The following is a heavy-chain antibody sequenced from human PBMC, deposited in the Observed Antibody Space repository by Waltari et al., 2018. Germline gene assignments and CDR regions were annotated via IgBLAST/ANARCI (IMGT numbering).Heavy chain of an antibody. D-gene: IGHD2-2*01. CDR1: GFTFSSDG. J-gene: IGHJ4*02. CDR2: IWYDGSNK. Sequence: QVQLVESGGGVVQPGRSLRLSCAASGFTFSSDGMHWVRQAPGTGLEWVAVIWYDGSNKYYADSVKGRFTISRDNSKNTLYLQMNSLRAEDTAVYYCAKVRGAYCSSTSCYGGVDYWGQGTLVTVSS. CDR3: AKVRGAYCSSTSCYGGVDY. V-gene: IGHV3-33*06.